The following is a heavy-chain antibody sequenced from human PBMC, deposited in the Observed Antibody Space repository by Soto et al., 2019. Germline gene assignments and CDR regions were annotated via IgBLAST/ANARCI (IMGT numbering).Heavy chain of an antibody. J-gene: IGHJ4*02. CDR1: GGTFSSYA. CDR2: IIPIFGTA. Sequence: QVQLVQSGAEVKKPGSSVKVSCKASGGTFSSYAISWVRQAPGQGIEWMGGIIPIFGTANYAQKFQGRVTITADESTSTAYMEMSSLRSEDTAVYYCAIAGTTVVTPDYFDYWGQGTLVTVSS. CDR3: AIAGTTVVTPDYFDY. D-gene: IGHD4-17*01. V-gene: IGHV1-69*01.